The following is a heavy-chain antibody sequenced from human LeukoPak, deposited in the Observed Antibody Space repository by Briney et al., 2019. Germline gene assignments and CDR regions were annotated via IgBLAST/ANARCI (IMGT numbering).Heavy chain of an antibody. D-gene: IGHD6-6*01. Sequence: ASVKVSRKASGGTFSSYAISWVRQAPGQGLEWMGGIIPISGTANYAQKFQGRVTITTDESTSTAYMELSSLRSEDTAVYYCARAGSMYSSSSGWFDPWGQGTLVTVSS. V-gene: IGHV1-69*05. CDR1: GGTFSSYA. CDR3: ARAGSMYSSSSGWFDP. CDR2: IIPISGTA. J-gene: IGHJ5*02.